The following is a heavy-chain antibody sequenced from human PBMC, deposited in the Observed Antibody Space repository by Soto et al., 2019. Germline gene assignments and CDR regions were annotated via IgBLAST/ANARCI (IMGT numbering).Heavy chain of an antibody. CDR1: GGSISSYY. J-gene: IGHJ5*02. V-gene: IGHV4-59*01. Sequence: SETLSLTCTVSGGSISSYYWIWIRQPPGKGLEWIGYIYYSGSTNYNPSLKSRVTISVDTSKNQFSLKLSSVTAADTAVYYCAREVAWGIAARQNWFDPWGQGTLVTVS. D-gene: IGHD6-6*01. CDR2: IYYSGST. CDR3: AREVAWGIAARQNWFDP.